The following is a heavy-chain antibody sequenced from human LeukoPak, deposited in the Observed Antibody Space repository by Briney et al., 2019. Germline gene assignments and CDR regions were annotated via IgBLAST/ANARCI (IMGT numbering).Heavy chain of an antibody. D-gene: IGHD5-18*01. V-gene: IGHV4-59*01. CDR3: ARVGAAMDNFDY. CDR1: GGXISNYD. CDR2: IYNSGST. J-gene: IGHJ4*02. Sequence: PSETLSLTCTVSGGXISNYDCSWIRQFPGKGLEWTGYIYNSGSTNYNPSLKSRVTISKDTSKNQFSLKLSSVTAADTAVYYCARVGAAMDNFDYWGQGTLVTVS.